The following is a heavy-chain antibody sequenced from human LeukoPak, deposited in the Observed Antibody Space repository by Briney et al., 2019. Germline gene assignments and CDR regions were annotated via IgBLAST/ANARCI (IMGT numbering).Heavy chain of an antibody. Sequence: PGGSLRLSCAASGFTFSSYSMNWVRQAPGKGLEWVSSISGSSSYIYYADSVKGRFTISRDNAKNSLYLQMNSLRAEDTAVYYCARGPNYYDSSGYYHYYYYYGMDVWGQGTTVTVSS. CDR3: ARGPNYYDSSGYYHYYYYYGMDV. J-gene: IGHJ6*02. CDR1: GFTFSSYS. CDR2: ISGSSSYI. D-gene: IGHD3-22*01. V-gene: IGHV3-21*01.